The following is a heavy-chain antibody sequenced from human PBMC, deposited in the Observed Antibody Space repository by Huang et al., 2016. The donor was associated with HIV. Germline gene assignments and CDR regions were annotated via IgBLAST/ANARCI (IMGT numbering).Heavy chain of an antibody. D-gene: IGHD2-15*01. Sequence: EVQLVQSGAEVKRPGESLKISCKGSRYNFAGYWVGWVRQMPGKGLEWMGSIYFDDSYARYRPSLQGQVTISADTSLYSSYLQWTSLRASDTAIFYCARRRRGGFDIWGQGTLVTVSS. V-gene: IGHV5-51*03. CDR1: RYNFAGYW. CDR3: ARRRRGGFDI. CDR2: IYFDDSYA. J-gene: IGHJ3*02.